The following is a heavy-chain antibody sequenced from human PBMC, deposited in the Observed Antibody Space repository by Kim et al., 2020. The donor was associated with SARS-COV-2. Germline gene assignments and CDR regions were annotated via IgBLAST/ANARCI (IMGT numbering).Heavy chain of an antibody. V-gene: IGHV3-30*01. CDR3: ARADSSGYYFDY. J-gene: IGHJ4*02. D-gene: IGHD3-22*01. Sequence: YYADSVKGRFTNSRDNSKNTLYLQRNSLRAEDTAVYYCARADSSGYYFDYWGQGTLVTVSS.